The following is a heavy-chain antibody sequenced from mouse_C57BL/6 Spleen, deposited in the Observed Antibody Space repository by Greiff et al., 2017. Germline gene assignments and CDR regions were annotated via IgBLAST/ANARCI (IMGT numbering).Heavy chain of an antibody. CDR2: IYPGSGST. V-gene: IGHV1-55*01. CDR1: GYTFTSYW. CDR3: ARVTTVVDWYFDV. J-gene: IGHJ1*03. D-gene: IGHD1-1*01. Sequence: QVQLQQPGAELVKPGASVKMSCKASGYTFTSYWITWVKQRPGQGLEWLGDIYPGSGSTNYNEKFKSKATLTVDTSSSTAYMQLSSLTSEDSAVYYFARVTTVVDWYFDVWGTGTTVTVAS.